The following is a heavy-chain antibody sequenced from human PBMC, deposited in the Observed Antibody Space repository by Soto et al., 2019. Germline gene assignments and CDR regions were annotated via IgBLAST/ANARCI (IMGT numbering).Heavy chain of an antibody. Sequence: QVQLQESGPGLVKPSETLSLTCTVSGGSVSSGSYYWSWIRQPPGKVLEWIGYIYYSGSTNYNPSLKSRVTISVDTSKNQFSLKLSSVTAADTAVYYCARDTGGGNPFDYWGQGTLVTVSS. J-gene: IGHJ4*02. CDR2: IYYSGST. V-gene: IGHV4-61*01. CDR1: GGSVSSGSYY. CDR3: ARDTGGGNPFDY. D-gene: IGHD2-8*02.